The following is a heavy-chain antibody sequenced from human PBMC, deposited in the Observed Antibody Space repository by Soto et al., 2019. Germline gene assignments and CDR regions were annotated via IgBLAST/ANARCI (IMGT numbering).Heavy chain of an antibody. V-gene: IGHV1-2*02. CDR1: GYTFTGYY. Sequence: GASVKVSYKASGYTFTGYYMHWVRQAPGQGLEWMGWINPNSGGTNYAQKFQGRVTMTRDTSISTAYMELSRLRSDDTAVYYCARDKLVAGTNWFDPWGKGTPVTVSS. CDR2: INPNSGGT. J-gene: IGHJ5*02. D-gene: IGHD6-19*01. CDR3: ARDKLVAGTNWFDP.